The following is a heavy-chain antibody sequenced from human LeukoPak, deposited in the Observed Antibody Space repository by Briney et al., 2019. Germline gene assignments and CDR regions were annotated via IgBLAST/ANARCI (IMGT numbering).Heavy chain of an antibody. D-gene: IGHD3-3*01. CDR3: ARDRNDFWSGFRWFDP. V-gene: IGHV3-7*01. CDR1: GFTFSSYW. Sequence: QPGGSLRLSCAASGFTFSSYWMSWVRQAPGMGLEWVANIKQDGSEKYYVDSVKGRFTISRDNAKNSLYLQMNSLRAEDTAVYYCARDRNDFWSGFRWFDPWGQGTLVTVSS. CDR2: IKQDGSEK. J-gene: IGHJ5*02.